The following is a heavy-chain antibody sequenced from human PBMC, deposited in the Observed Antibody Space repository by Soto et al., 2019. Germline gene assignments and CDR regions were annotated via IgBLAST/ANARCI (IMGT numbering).Heavy chain of an antibody. V-gene: IGHV1-69*02. CDR2: IIPILGVA. D-gene: IGHD2-15*01. J-gene: IGHJ3*02. CDR1: GGTFSSDT. Sequence: QVQLVQSGAEVKKPGSSVKVSCKASGGTFSSDTISWVRQAPGQGLDGMGRIIPILGVANYAQKFQGRVTITADKSTSTAYMELSSVRSEDTAVYYCAMRGTGYCSGGSCYTDAFDIWGQGTMVTVSS. CDR3: AMRGTGYCSGGSCYTDAFDI.